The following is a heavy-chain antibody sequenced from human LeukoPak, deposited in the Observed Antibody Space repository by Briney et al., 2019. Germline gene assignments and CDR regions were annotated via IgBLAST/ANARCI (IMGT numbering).Heavy chain of an antibody. V-gene: IGHV3-23*01. D-gene: IGHD5-18*01. CDR3: AQLRYDY. CDR2: ISERGGST. J-gene: IGHJ4*02. Sequence: SGGSLRLSCVVSGITLSNYGMSWVRQAPGKGLEWVSGISERGGSTNYADSVKGRFIISRDTSKNTVYLQMNSLRVEDTAVYYCAQLRYDYWGQGTLVTVSS. CDR1: GITLSNYG.